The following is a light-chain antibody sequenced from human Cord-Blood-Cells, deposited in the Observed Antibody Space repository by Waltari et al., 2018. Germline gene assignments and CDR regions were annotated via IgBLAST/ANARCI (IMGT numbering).Light chain of an antibody. CDR1: QRLLHSNGYNY. V-gene: IGKV2-28*01. J-gene: IGKJ1*01. CDR2: LGS. CDR3: MQALQTPRT. Sequence: DIVMTQSPLSLPVTPGEPASIPCRSSQRLLHSNGYNYLDWYLQKTGQSPQLLIYLGSNRASGVPDRLSGSGSGTDFTLKISRVEAEDVGVYYCMQALQTPRTFGQGTKVEIK.